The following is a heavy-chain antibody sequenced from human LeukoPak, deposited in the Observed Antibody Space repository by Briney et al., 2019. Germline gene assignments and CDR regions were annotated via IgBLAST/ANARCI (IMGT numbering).Heavy chain of an antibody. J-gene: IGHJ5*02. CDR2: ISASGGST. CDR3: ARGGGMDYYDSSGLFDP. D-gene: IGHD3-22*01. Sequence: GGSLRLSCAASGFTFSSSAMSWVRQVPGKGLEWVSGISASGGSTSYADSVRGRFTISRDNSKNTLYLQMNSLRAEDTAVYYCARGGGMDYYDSSGLFDPWGQGTLVTVSS. V-gene: IGHV3-23*01. CDR1: GFTFSSSA.